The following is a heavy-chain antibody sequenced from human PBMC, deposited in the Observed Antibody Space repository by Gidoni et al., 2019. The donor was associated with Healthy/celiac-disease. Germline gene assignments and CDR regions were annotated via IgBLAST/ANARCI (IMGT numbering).Heavy chain of an antibody. D-gene: IGHD3-3*01. CDR1: GAPIRSRSYS. Sequence: QLHLPESRPGLVTPFATLSPPCTVPGAPIRSRSYSWGWLRQPPGKGLEWIGTIYYSGTTQYSPSLKSRVTISVDTSKNHLSLKLTSVTAEDTAVYYCAGGDYDFWSGYYNFDYWGQGTLVTVSS. V-gene: IGHV4-39*02. J-gene: IGHJ4*02. CDR3: AGGDYDFWSGYYNFDY. CDR2: IYYSGTT.